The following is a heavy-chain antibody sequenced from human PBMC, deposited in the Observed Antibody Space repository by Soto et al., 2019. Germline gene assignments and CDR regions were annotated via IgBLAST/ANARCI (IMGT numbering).Heavy chain of an antibody. CDR2: IYYSGST. CDR1: GGSISSYY. D-gene: IGHD3-10*01. V-gene: IGHV4-59*01. CDR3: AREHYSGFRWFDP. Sequence: PSQTLSLPCTVSGGSISSYYWSWIRQPPGKGLEWIGYIYYSGSTNYNPSLKSRVTISVDTSKNQFSLKLSSVTAADTAVYYCAREHYSGFRWFDPWGQGTLVTVSS. J-gene: IGHJ5*02.